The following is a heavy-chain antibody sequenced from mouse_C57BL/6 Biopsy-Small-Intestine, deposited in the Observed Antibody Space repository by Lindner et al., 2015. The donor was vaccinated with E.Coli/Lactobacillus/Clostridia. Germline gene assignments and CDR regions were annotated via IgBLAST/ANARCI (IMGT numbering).Heavy chain of an antibody. CDR1: GYTFTGYW. CDR3: ARWLLRMDY. J-gene: IGHJ4*01. D-gene: IGHD2-3*01. Sequence: VQLQESGAELMKPGASVKLSCKATGYTFTGYWIEWVRQRPGHGLEWIGEILPGSGSTNYNEKFKGKATFTADTSSNIAYMQISSLTTEDSAIYYCARWLLRMDYWGQGTSVTVSS. CDR2: ILPGSGST. V-gene: IGHV1-9*01.